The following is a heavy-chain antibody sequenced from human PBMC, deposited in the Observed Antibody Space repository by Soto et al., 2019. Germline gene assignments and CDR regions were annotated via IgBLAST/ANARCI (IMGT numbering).Heavy chain of an antibody. CDR1: GYTFTGYY. CDR2: INPNSGGT. J-gene: IGHJ6*02. V-gene: IGHV1-2*04. D-gene: IGHD3-10*01. CDR3: ARDLALYYYGSGSYYNSYYYYYGMDV. Sequence: VKVSCKASGYTFTGYYMHWVRQAPGQGLEWMGWINPNSGGTNYAQKFQGWVTMTRDTSISTAYMELSRLRSDDTAVYYCARDLALYYYGSGSYYNSYYYYYGMDVCGQGTTVTVYS.